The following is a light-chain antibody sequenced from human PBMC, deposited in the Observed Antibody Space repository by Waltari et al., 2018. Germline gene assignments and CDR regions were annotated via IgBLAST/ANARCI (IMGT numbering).Light chain of an antibody. CDR1: ISNIGNYY. CDR3: ATWDNTLSEVV. Sequence: QSVLTQPPSVSAAPGQKVTISCSGSISNIGNYYVSGYHQPPGAPPKLLIYDNKKRPAGLPYRFSESKSGTSATVGITGLQIGDEADYYCATWDNTLSEVVFGGGTKLTVL. J-gene: IGLJ2*01. CDR2: DNK. V-gene: IGLV1-51*01.